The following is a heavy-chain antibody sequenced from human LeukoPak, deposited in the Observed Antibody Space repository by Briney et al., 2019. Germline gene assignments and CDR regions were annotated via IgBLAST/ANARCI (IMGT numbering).Heavy chain of an antibody. J-gene: IGHJ4*02. Sequence: ASVKVSCKASGYTFTTYYIHWVRQAPGQGLEWMGMINPSGGVTTFAQKFQGRVTMTRDTSTSTVHMELSSLRSEDTAVYYCARENNWNDVAYFDYWGQGTLVTVSS. CDR1: GYTFTTYY. CDR3: ARENNWNDVAYFDY. V-gene: IGHV1-46*01. D-gene: IGHD1-20*01. CDR2: INPSGGVT.